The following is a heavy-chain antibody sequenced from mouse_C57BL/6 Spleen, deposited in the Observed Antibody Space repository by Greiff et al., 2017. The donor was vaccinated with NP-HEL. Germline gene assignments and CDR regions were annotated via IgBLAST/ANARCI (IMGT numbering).Heavy chain of an antibody. CDR1: GFTFSSYA. V-gene: IGHV5-4*01. CDR3: ARGDYDDYYAMDY. Sequence: EVQVVESGGGLVKPGGSLKLSCAASGFTFSSYAMSWVRQTPEKRLEWVATISDGGSYTYYPDNVKGRFTISRDNAKNNLYLQMSHLKSEDTAMYYCARGDYDDYYAMDYWGQGTSVTVSS. CDR2: ISDGGSYT. D-gene: IGHD2-4*01. J-gene: IGHJ4*01.